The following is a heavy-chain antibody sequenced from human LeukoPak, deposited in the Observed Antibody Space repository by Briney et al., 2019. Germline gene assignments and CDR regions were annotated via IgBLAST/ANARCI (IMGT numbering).Heavy chain of an antibody. D-gene: IGHD6-25*01. CDR2: INPNNGDS. V-gene: IGHV1-8*03. Sequence: GASLKVSCKASGYTFTNYHINWVRHATGQGLEWMGWINPNNGDSGFAQKFQGRVTITRDTAMTTAYMELSSLTSEDTAIYFCARTTSFTASGYDYWGQGTLVTASS. J-gene: IGHJ4*02. CDR1: GYTFTNYH. CDR3: ARTTSFTASGYDY.